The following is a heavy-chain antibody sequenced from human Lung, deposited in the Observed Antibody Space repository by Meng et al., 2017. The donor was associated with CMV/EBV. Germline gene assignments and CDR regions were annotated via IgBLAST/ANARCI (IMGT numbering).Heavy chain of an antibody. Sequence: SETLSLXCAVYGGSFSGYYWSWIRQPPGKGLEWIGEINHSGSTNYNPSLKSRVTISVDTSKNQFSLKLSSVTAADTAVYYCARRLRFLEWLLYLGWFDPWXQGTXVTVSS. CDR3: ARRLRFLEWLLYLGWFDP. J-gene: IGHJ5*02. CDR2: INHSGST. V-gene: IGHV4-34*01. CDR1: GGSFSGYY. D-gene: IGHD3-3*01.